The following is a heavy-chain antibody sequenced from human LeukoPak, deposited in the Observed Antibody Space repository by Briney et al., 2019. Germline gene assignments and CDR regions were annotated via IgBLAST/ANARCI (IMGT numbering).Heavy chain of an antibody. J-gene: IGHJ4*02. CDR2: IIPILGIA. CDR3: ARHAKGIAAAGTVY. Sequence: SVKVSCTASGGTFSSYAISWVRQAPGQGLEWMGRIIPILGIANYAQKFQGRVTITADKSTSTAYMELSSLRSEDTAVYYCARHAKGIAAAGTVYWGQGTLVTVSS. CDR1: GGTFSSYA. D-gene: IGHD6-13*01. V-gene: IGHV1-69*04.